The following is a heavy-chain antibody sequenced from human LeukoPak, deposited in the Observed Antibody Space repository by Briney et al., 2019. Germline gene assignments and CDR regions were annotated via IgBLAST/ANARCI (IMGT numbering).Heavy chain of an antibody. CDR3: ARASPYSSSWYYWYFDL. D-gene: IGHD6-13*01. J-gene: IGHJ2*01. V-gene: IGHV4-39*07. Sequence: SETLSLTCTVSGGSISSSSYYWGWIRQPPGKGLERIGSIYYSGSTYYNPSLKSRVTISVDTSKNQFSLKLSSVTAADTAVYYCARASPYSSSWYYWYFDLWGRGTLVTVSS. CDR1: GGSISSSSYY. CDR2: IYYSGST.